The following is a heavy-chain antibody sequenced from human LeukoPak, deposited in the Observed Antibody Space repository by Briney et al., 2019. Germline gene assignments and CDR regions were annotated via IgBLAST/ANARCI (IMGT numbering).Heavy chain of an antibody. CDR2: INHSGST. V-gene: IGHV4-34*01. CDR3: ARDRGRGSSWREYYFDY. CDR1: GGSFSGYY. J-gene: IGHJ4*02. Sequence: PSETLSLTCAVYGGSFSGYYWSWIRQPPGKGLEWIGEINHSGSTNYNPSLKSRVTISVDTSKNHFSLKLSSVTAADTAVYYCARDRGRGSSWREYYFDYWGQGTLVTVSS. D-gene: IGHD6-13*01.